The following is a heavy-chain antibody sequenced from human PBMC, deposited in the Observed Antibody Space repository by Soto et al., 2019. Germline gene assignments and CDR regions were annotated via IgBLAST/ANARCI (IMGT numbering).Heavy chain of an antibody. D-gene: IGHD2-2*02. CDR2: INAGNGNT. V-gene: IGHV1-3*01. CDR3: AKSATVPAAIAY. CDR1: GYTFTSYA. Sequence: GASVKVSCKASGYTFTSYAMHWVRQAPGQRLEWMGWINAGNGNTKYSQKFQGRVTITRGTSASTAYMELSSLRSEDTAVYYCAKSATVPAAIAYWGQGTLVTVSS. J-gene: IGHJ4*02.